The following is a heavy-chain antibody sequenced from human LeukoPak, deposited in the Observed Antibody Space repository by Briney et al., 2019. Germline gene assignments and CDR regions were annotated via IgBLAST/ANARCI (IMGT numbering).Heavy chain of an antibody. J-gene: IGHJ5*02. Sequence: GGSLRLSCAASGFTFSSYWMSWVRQAPGKGLEWVANIKQDGSEKYYVDSVEGRFTISRDNAKNSLYLQMNSLRAEDTAVYYCARVGGSGSYYTWGQGTLVTVSS. D-gene: IGHD3-10*01. CDR2: IKQDGSEK. CDR1: GFTFSSYW. CDR3: ARVGGSGSYYT. V-gene: IGHV3-7*01.